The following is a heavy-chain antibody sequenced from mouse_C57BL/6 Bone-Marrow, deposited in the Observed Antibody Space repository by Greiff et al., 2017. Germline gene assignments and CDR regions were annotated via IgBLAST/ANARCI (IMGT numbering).Heavy chain of an antibody. CDR3: ARRYYAMDY. Sequence: EVQGVESGPVLVKPGASVKMSCKASGYTFTDYYMNWVKQSHGKSLEWIGVINPYNGGTSYNQKFKGKATLTVDKSSSTAYMELNSLTSEDSAVYYCARRYYAMDYWGQGTSVTVSS. CDR1: GYTFTDYY. V-gene: IGHV1-19*01. J-gene: IGHJ4*01. CDR2: INPYNGGT.